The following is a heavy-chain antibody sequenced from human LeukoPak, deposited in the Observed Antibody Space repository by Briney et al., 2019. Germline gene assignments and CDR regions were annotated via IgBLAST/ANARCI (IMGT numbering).Heavy chain of an antibody. CDR3: ARSDDSHGSDY. J-gene: IGHJ4*02. Sequence: ASVKVSCKASGYTFIDYYIHWVRQAPGQGLEWMGIINPSSGGTSYAQKFQGRVTMTRDTSTRTVYMDLSSLRSEDTAVYYCARSDDSHGSDYWGQGTLVTVSS. V-gene: IGHV1-46*01. CDR1: GYTFIDYY. D-gene: IGHD3-10*01. CDR2: INPSSGGT.